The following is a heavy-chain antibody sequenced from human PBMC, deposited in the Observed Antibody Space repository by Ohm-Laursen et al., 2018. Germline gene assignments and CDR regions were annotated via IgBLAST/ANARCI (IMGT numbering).Heavy chain of an antibody. CDR1: GFTFSSYA. CDR3: ARHDSSDSPSHYYYYTMDV. Sequence: SLRLSCAAFGFTFSSYAMSWIRQTPGKGLEWLSYITSGGGIIYSADSVKGRFAISRDNDEDTLYLQMNSLRAEDTAIYYCARHDSSDSPSHYYYYTMDVWGQGTTVTVSS. J-gene: IGHJ6*02. D-gene: IGHD3-22*01. CDR2: ITSGGGII. V-gene: IGHV3-11*01.